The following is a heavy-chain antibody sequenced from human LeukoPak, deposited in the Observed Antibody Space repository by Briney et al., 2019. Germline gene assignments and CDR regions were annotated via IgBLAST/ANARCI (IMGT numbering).Heavy chain of an antibody. CDR3: ARQLFDYDILTGYYTIDY. J-gene: IGHJ4*02. CDR1: GYSFTSYW. CDR2: IYPPDSDT. Sequence: GESLKISCKGSGYSFTSYWIGWVRQMPGKGLEWMGIIYPPDSDTRYSPSFQGQVTISADKSISTAYLQWSSLKASDTAMYYCARQLFDYDILTGYYTIDYWGQGTLVTVSS. V-gene: IGHV5-51*01. D-gene: IGHD3-9*01.